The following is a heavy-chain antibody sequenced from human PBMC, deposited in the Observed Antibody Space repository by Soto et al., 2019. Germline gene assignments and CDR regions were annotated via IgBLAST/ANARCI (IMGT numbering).Heavy chain of an antibody. V-gene: IGHV4-31*03. Sequence: QVQLQESGPGLVKPSETLSLTCTVSGVPVSSGSNHWSWIRQPPGKGLEWIGYIYYSGTTYYNPSLKSRVTISVDTSKNQFSLKLSSVTAADTAVYYCAASCVACGGFNYYGMDVWGQGTTVTVSS. D-gene: IGHD2-21*01. J-gene: IGHJ6*02. CDR2: IYYSGTT. CDR1: GVPVSSGSNH. CDR3: AASCVACGGFNYYGMDV.